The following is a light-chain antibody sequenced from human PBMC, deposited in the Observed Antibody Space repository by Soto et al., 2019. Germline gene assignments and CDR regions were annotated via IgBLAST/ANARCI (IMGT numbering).Light chain of an antibody. V-gene: IGKV1D-12*01. J-gene: IGKJ4*01. Sequence: DIQLTQSPSSVSASVGDRVTITCRASQHIDTWLAWYQQKPGKAPKVLIYAASNLQSGVPSRFSGSGSGTDFTLTISSLQPEDVAVSYCQQADGFPLTFGGGTQVEIK. CDR3: QQADGFPLT. CDR1: QHIDTW. CDR2: AAS.